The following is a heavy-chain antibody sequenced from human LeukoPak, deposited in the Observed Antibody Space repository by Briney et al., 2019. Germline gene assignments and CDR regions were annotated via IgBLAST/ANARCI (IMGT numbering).Heavy chain of an antibody. J-gene: IGHJ4*02. D-gene: IGHD6-13*01. CDR3: AKPVTRIAAAVALIDY. CDR2: ISGSGGST. CDR1: GFTFSSYA. Sequence: GGSLRLSCAASGFTFSSYAMRWVRQAPGKGLEWVSAISGSGGSTYYADSVKGRFTISRDNSKNTLYLQMNSLRAEDTALYYCAKPVTRIAAAVALIDYWGQGTLVTVSS. V-gene: IGHV3-23*01.